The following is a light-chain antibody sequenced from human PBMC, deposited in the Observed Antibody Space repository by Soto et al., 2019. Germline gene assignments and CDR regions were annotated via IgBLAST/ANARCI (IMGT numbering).Light chain of an antibody. CDR2: DAW. CDR1: QSVSSY. V-gene: IGKV3-11*01. Sequence: IVLTQSPATLSLSPGERATLSYRASQSVSSYLAWYQQKPGQAPRLLIYDAWKRATGVPARFSGSGSGTDFTLTISSLEPEDFAVYYCQQRSSWLTFGGGTKVE. CDR3: QQRSSWLT. J-gene: IGKJ4*01.